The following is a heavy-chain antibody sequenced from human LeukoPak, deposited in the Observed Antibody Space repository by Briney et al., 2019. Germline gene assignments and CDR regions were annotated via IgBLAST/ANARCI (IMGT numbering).Heavy chain of an antibody. V-gene: IGHV3-73*01. CDR2: IRSKASSYAT. Sequence: GGSLKLSCAASGFTFSGSAMHWVRQASGKGLEWVGRIRSKASSYATAYAASVNGRFTISRDDSKNTAYLQMKSLETEDTAVQYSTKSDGGTGYYYGMNGSGQASTVTASS. J-gene: IGHJ6*02. CDR3: TKSDGGTGYYYGMNG. D-gene: IGHD4-23*01. CDR1: GFTFSGSA.